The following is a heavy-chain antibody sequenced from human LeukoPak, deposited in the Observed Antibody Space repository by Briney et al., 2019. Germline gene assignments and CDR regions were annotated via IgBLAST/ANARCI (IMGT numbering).Heavy chain of an antibody. CDR2: IIPILGIA. Sequence: GASVKVSRKASGGTFSSYAISWVRQAPGQGLEWMGRIIPILGIANYAQKFQGRVTITADKSTSTAYMELSSLRSEDTAVYYCASRVGTASYYFDYWGQGTLVTVSS. V-gene: IGHV1-69*04. CDR3: ASRVGTASYYFDY. D-gene: IGHD5-18*01. J-gene: IGHJ4*02. CDR1: GGTFSSYA.